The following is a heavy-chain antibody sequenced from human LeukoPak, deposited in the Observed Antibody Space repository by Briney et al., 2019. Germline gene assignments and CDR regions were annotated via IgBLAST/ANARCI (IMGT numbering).Heavy chain of an antibody. CDR2: IYTSGST. V-gene: IGHV4-4*07. Sequence: SETLSLTCAVYGGSFSGYYWSWIRQPAGKGLEWIGRIYTSGSTNYNPSLKSRVTMSVDTSKNQFSLKLSSVTAADTAVYYCARENMRSYYYEWGYYYYGMDVWGQGTTVTVSS. CDR1: GGSFSGYY. D-gene: IGHD3-22*01. J-gene: IGHJ6*02. CDR3: ARENMRSYYYEWGYYYYGMDV.